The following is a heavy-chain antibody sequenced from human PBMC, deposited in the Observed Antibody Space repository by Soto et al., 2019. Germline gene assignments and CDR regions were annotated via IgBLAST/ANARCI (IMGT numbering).Heavy chain of an antibody. CDR2: INWSGDTR. CDR1: GFTFDDYG. CDR3: ARGNDLPYYYYGLDV. J-gene: IGHJ6*02. D-gene: IGHD1-1*01. Sequence: GGSLRLSCAASGFTFDDYGMIWVRQAPGKGLEWVSDINWSGDTRLYADSVKGRFTISRDNAKNSLYLQMNSLRSEDTAVYYCARGNDLPYYYYGLDVWGQGTTVTVSS. V-gene: IGHV3-20*04.